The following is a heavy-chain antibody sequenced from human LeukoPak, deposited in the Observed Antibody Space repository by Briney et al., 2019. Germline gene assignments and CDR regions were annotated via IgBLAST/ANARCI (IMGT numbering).Heavy chain of an antibody. CDR2: IYYLGTT. CDR3: ARHRRYFDY. V-gene: IGHV4-59*08. Sequence: PSETLSLTCTVSGGSISKYYWSWIRQPPGKGLEWVGYIYYLGTTNYNPSLKSRVTISLDTSKSQFSLRLSSVTAADTAVYYCARHRRYFDYWGQGTLVIVSS. CDR1: GGSISKYY. D-gene: IGHD2-15*01. J-gene: IGHJ4*02.